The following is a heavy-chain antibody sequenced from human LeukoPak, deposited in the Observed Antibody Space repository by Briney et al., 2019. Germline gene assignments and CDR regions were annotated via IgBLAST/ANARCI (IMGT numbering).Heavy chain of an antibody. Sequence: SETLSLTCTVSGGSINFYYWGWIRQPPGKGLEWIGSIFYSGSTYYNPSLKSRVTISVDTSKTQFSLKLSSVTAADTAVYYCAKQQLVRCFDYWGQGTLVTVSS. V-gene: IGHV4-39*01. CDR3: AKQQLVRCFDY. D-gene: IGHD6-13*01. CDR1: GGSINFYY. CDR2: IFYSGST. J-gene: IGHJ4*02.